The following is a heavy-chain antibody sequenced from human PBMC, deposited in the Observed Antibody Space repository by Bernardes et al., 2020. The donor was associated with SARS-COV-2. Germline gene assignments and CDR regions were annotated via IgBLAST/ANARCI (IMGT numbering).Heavy chain of an antibody. J-gene: IGHJ4*02. CDR2: INHSGST. D-gene: IGHD1-26*01. Sequence: SETLSLTCAVYGGSFSGYYWSWIRQPPGKGLEWIGEINHSGSTNYNPSLKSRVTISVDTSKNQFSLKLSSVTAADTAVYYCARVYYEKNQGFDYWGQGTLVTVSS. CDR3: ARVYYEKNQGFDY. CDR1: GGSFSGYY. V-gene: IGHV4-34*01.